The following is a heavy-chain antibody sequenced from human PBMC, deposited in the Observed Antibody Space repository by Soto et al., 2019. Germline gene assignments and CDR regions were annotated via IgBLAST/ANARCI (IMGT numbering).Heavy chain of an antibody. CDR1: GGTFRNYP. J-gene: IGHJ4*02. CDR2: IFPLTDIP. CDR3: ARGPLVVLNYFES. V-gene: IGHV1-69*02. Sequence: QVQLVQSGTEERKTGSSVKVSCKASGGTFRNYPINWVRQAPGQGLEWMGSIFPLTDIPDYAQNFQARLTISADKSTSTAYMELSSLTSDDTAMYFCARGPLVVLNYFESWGQGTLVTVSS.